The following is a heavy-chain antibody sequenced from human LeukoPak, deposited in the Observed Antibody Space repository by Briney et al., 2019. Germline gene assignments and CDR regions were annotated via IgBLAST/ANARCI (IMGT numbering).Heavy chain of an antibody. D-gene: IGHD3-9*01. CDR2: IYTSGST. J-gene: IGHJ6*02. CDR3: ARDNRYFDWLSSYYYYGMDV. V-gene: IGHV4-4*07. CDR1: GSSISSYY. Sequence: PSETLSLTCTASGSSISSYYWSWIRQPAGKGLEWIGRIYTSGSTNYNPSLKSRVTMSVDTSKNQFSLKLSSVTAADTAVYYCARDNRYFDWLSSYYYYGMDVWGQGTTVTVSS.